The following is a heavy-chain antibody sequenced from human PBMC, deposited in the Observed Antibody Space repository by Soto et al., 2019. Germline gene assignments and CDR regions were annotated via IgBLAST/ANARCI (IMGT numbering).Heavy chain of an antibody. CDR2: IIPIFGTA. Sequence: QVELVQSGAEVKKPGSSVKVSCQASEDTFRNYAISWVRQAPGQGLEWMGGIIPIFGTANYAQKFQGRVTITADTSANTVYLELSSLRSEDTAVYYCARGVVSGFEHWYFDLWGRGTLITVSS. CDR3: ARGVVSGFEHWYFDL. J-gene: IGHJ2*01. CDR1: EDTFRNYA. V-gene: IGHV1-69*06. D-gene: IGHD5-12*01.